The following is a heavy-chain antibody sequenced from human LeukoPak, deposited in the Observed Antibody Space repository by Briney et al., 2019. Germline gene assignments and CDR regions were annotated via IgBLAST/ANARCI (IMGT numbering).Heavy chain of an antibody. V-gene: IGHV4-34*01. CDR3: ARGRGSRKLYYYYYFMDV. D-gene: IGHD3-16*01. Sequence: SETLSLTCAVYGESFSDYYWSWIRQPPGKGLEWIGEINHSGSTNYNPSLKSRVTISIDTSKNQFSLKLTSVTAADTALYYCARGRGSRKLYYYYYFMDVWGKGTTVTVSS. J-gene: IGHJ6*03. CDR2: INHSGST. CDR1: GESFSDYY.